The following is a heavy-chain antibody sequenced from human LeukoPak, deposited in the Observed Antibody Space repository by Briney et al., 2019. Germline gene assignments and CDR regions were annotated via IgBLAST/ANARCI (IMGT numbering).Heavy chain of an antibody. CDR2: IYYSGST. CDR3: ARDRVVRNYYGMDV. J-gene: IGHJ6*02. V-gene: IGHV4-30-4*01. CDR1: GGSISGDYY. D-gene: IGHD3-10*01. Sequence: SQTLSLTCTVSGGSISGDYYWSWIRQPPGKGLEWIGYIYYSGSTYYNPSLKSRVTISVDTSKNQFSLKLSSVTAADTAVYYCARDRVVRNYYGMDVWGQGTTVTVSS.